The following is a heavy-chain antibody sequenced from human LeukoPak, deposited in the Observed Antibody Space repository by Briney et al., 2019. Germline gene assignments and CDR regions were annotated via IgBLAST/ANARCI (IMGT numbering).Heavy chain of an antibody. Sequence: ASVKVSCKASGYTFTGYYIHWVRQAPGQGLEWMGSINPNSGGTDYAQNFEGRVTMTRDTSISTAYMELSRLRSDDTAVFFCTLTYSGAWGSFDYWGQGTLVTVSS. CDR3: TLTYSGAWGSFDY. V-gene: IGHV1-2*02. CDR1: GYTFTGYY. D-gene: IGHD6-19*01. CDR2: INPNSGGT. J-gene: IGHJ4*02.